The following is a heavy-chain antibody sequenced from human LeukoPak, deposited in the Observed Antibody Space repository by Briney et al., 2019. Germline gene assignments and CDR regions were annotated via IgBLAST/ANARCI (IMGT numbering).Heavy chain of an antibody. CDR1: GGTFSSYA. V-gene: IGHV1-69*04. Sequence: SVKVSCKASGGTFSSYAISWVRQAPGQGLEWMGRIIPILGIANYAQKFQGRVTITADKSTSTAYMELSSLRSEDTAVYYCARAFRSWFGELSVIGYWGQGTLVTVSS. CDR2: IIPILGIA. D-gene: IGHD3-10*01. J-gene: IGHJ4*02. CDR3: ARAFRSWFGELSVIGY.